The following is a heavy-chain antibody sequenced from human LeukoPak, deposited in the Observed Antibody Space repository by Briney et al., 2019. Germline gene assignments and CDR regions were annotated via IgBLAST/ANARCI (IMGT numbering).Heavy chain of an antibody. V-gene: IGHV1-69*06. CDR3: ASGRGRITIFGVVSEAGFDP. Sequence: SVKVSCKASGGTFSSYAISWVRQAPGQGLEWMGGIIPIFGTANYAQKFQGRVTITADKSTSTAYMELSSLRSEDTAVYYCASGRGRITIFGVVSEAGFDPWGQGTLVTVSS. J-gene: IGHJ5*02. D-gene: IGHD3-3*01. CDR1: GGTFSSYA. CDR2: IIPIFGTA.